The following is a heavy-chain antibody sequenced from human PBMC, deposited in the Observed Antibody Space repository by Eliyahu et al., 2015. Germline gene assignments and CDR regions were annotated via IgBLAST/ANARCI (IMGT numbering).Heavy chain of an antibody. CDR1: GYSFTSYW. CDR3: ARLCSQYYYYYGMDV. CDR2: IYPGDSDT. V-gene: IGHV5-51*03. Sequence: EVQLVQSGAEVKKPGESLKISCKGSGYSFTSYWIGWVRQMPGKGXEWMGIIYPGDSDTRYSPSFQGQVTISADKSISTAYLQWSSLKASDTAMYYCARLCSQYYYYYGMDVWGQGTTVTVSS. D-gene: IGHD6-13*01. J-gene: IGHJ6*02.